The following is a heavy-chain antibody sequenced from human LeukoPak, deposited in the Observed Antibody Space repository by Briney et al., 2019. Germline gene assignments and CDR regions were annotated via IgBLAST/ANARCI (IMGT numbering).Heavy chain of an antibody. CDR1: GFTFNNYA. Sequence: GSLRLSCAGSGFTFNNYAMNLVRQTPGKGLQWVSAVSGDGQRTFYADSVKGRFTIFRDNSMNTLSLQMNSLRIEDTAVYYCAKEQDNLLLLSHFDSWGQGILVTVSA. D-gene: IGHD1-14*01. CDR3: AKEQDNLLLLSHFDS. CDR2: VSGDGQRT. V-gene: IGHV3-23*01. J-gene: IGHJ4*02.